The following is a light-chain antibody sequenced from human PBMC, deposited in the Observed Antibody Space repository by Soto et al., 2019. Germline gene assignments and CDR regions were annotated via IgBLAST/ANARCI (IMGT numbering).Light chain of an antibody. Sequence: EIMFTQSPSTLSLSPGEDATLSCRASQSVRYNYLAWYQQKPGQAPRLLIYGVSTRATGIPDRFSGSGSGTDFTLTISSLEPEDFAVYYCQQYGSSPWTFGQGTKVAIK. CDR3: QQYGSSPWT. V-gene: IGKV3-20*01. CDR2: GVS. J-gene: IGKJ1*01. CDR1: QSVRYNY.